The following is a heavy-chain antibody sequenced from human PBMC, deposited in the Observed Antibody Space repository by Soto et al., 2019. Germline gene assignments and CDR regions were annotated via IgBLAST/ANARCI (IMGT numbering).Heavy chain of an antibody. J-gene: IGHJ3*02. D-gene: IGHD3-22*01. Sequence: QITLKESGPTLMKPAQTLTLTCTFSGFSLSTTGVGVGWIRQPPGKALEWLALIYWDDDRRYSPSLKSRLTTTTDPSKNPVVLRMTTMDPVDTATYYFAHRLTSPYYYDGSEYPQVFEIWGEGTMVTVSS. CDR2: IYWDDDR. CDR1: GFSLSTTGVG. V-gene: IGHV2-5*02. CDR3: AHRLTSPYYYDGSEYPQVFEI.